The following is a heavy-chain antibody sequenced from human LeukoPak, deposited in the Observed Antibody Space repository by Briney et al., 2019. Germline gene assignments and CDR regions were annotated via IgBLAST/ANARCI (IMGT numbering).Heavy chain of an antibody. D-gene: IGHD1-1*01. CDR2: IYYSGITNYYSGIT. CDR1: GGSISSYY. CDR3: AQGGTYFDY. Sequence: SETLSLTCTVSGGSISSYYWSWIRQPLGKGLEWIGYIYYSGITNYYSGITNYNPSLKSRVTISLDTSKNQFSLELSSVTAADTAVYYCAQGGTYFDYWGQGTLVTVSS. J-gene: IGHJ4*02. V-gene: IGHV4-59*01.